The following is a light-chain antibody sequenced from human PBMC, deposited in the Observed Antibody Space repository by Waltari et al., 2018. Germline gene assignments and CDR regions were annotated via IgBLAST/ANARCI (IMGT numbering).Light chain of an antibody. CDR2: GAS. V-gene: IGKV3-20*01. CDR3: QHYDTSPWA. Sequence: DMVLTQSPGTLSLSPGERATLSCRASQTVSSNKLAWYQQKPGQAPRLLMSGASTRAAGVPDSFSGSGSGTDFTLTISRLEPEDFAVYSCQHYDTSPWAFGQGTKVEVK. J-gene: IGKJ1*01. CDR1: QTVSSNK.